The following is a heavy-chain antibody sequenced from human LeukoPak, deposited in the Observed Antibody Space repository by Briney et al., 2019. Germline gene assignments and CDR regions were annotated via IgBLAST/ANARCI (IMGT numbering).Heavy chain of an antibody. CDR1: GFTFNSYE. J-gene: IGHJ4*02. V-gene: IGHV3-48*03. CDR3: ARQDRVLIAFDY. D-gene: IGHD3-3*01. CDR2: ISSSGSTI. Sequence: PGGSLRLSYAAFGFTFNSYEMNWVRQAPGKGLEWVSYISSSGSTIYYADSVKGRFTISRDNAKSSLYLQMNSLRAEDTAIYYCARQDRVLIAFDYWGQGTLVTVSS.